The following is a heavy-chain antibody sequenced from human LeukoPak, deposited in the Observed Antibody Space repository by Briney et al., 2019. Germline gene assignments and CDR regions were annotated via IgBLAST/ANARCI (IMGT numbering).Heavy chain of an antibody. V-gene: IGHV3-48*01. CDR2: ISSSSSAI. J-gene: IGHJ6*03. CDR3: ARGACSGGSCYYYYYYMDV. Sequence: GGSLRLSCAASGFTFSSYGMHWVRQAPGKGLEWVSYISSSSSAIYYADSVKGRFTISRDNAKNSLYLQMNSLRAEDTAVYYCARGACSGGSCYYYYYYMDVWGRGTTVTVSS. D-gene: IGHD2-15*01. CDR1: GFTFSSYG.